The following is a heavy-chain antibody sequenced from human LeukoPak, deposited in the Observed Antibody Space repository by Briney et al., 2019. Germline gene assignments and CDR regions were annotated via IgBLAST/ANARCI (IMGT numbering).Heavy chain of an antibody. V-gene: IGHV4-61*02. D-gene: IGHD3-3*01. Sequence: SQTLSLTCTVSGGSISSGSYYWSWIRQPAGKGLEWIGRIYTSGSTNYNSSLKSRVTISVDTSKNQFSLKLSSVTAADTAVYYCARGPHYDFWSGPAELDPWGQGTLVTVSS. J-gene: IGHJ5*02. CDR2: IYTSGST. CDR3: ARGPHYDFWSGPAELDP. CDR1: GGSISSGSYY.